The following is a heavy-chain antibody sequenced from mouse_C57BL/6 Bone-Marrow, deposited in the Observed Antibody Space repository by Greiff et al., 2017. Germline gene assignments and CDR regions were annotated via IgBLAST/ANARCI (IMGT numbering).Heavy chain of an antibody. CDR3: ARHERYYDYEVYFDY. CDR1: GYIFTEYT. CDR2: FYPGSGSI. Sequence: VQLQQSGAELVKPGASVKLSCKASGYIFTEYTIHWVKQRSGQGLEWIGWFYPGSGSIKYNERFKDKATLTADKSSNTVYMELSRLTSEDSAVYFCARHERYYDYEVYFDYWGQGTTLTVSS. D-gene: IGHD2-4*01. J-gene: IGHJ2*01. V-gene: IGHV1-62-2*01.